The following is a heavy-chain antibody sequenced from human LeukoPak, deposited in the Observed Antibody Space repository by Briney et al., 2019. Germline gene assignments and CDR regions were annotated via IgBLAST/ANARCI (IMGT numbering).Heavy chain of an antibody. CDR3: AGRRVLDASFDY. J-gene: IGHJ4*02. CDR1: EFTVSGNY. V-gene: IGHV3-66*02. Sequence: PGGSLRLSRAASEFTVSGNYMSWVRQAPGKGLEWVSVIYSSDNTYYIDSVKGRFTISRDNSKNTLYLQMNSLRAEDTAVYYCAGRRVLDASFDYWGQGTLVTVSS. D-gene: IGHD3-16*01. CDR2: IYSSDNT.